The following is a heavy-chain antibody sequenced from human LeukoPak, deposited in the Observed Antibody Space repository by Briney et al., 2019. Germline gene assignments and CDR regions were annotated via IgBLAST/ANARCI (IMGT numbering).Heavy chain of an antibody. CDR3: ARVVVGESSDYYYYYYMDV. CDR2: IIPIFGTA. J-gene: IGHJ6*03. D-gene: IGHD2-15*01. Sequence: SVKVSCKASGGTFSSYAISWVRQAPGQGLEWMGRIIPIFGTANYAQKFQGRVTITADKSTSTAYMELSSLRSEDTAVYYCARVVVGESSDYYYYYYMDVWGKGTTVTVSS. CDR1: GGTFSSYA. V-gene: IGHV1-69*06.